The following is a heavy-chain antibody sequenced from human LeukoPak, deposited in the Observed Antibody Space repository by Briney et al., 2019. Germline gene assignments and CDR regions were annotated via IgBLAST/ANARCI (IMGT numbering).Heavy chain of an antibody. Sequence: ASVTVSCQASGYTFTTFYVHGVRQAPGQGREGMGWINPDSGYTKYTQKFQGRVTMTRYTSISTAYMELSSLRSDDTAVYYCARGNRGDPAYWGQGTPVTVSS. CDR3: ARGNRGDPAY. CDR1: GYTFTTFY. J-gene: IGHJ4*02. CDR2: INPDSGYT. D-gene: IGHD4-17*01. V-gene: IGHV1-2*02.